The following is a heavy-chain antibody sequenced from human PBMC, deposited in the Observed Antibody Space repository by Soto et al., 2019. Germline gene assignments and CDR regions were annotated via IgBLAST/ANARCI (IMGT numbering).Heavy chain of an antibody. V-gene: IGHV3-23*01. Sequence: EVRLLESGGGLEQPGGSLRLSCTTSGFTFDNFAMSWVRQAPGRGLEWVSAISGGGGGTYYADSVKGRFIISRDNSKNTVYLQVNGLRPDDTAVYYCAKDVHYDSSGGLGHWGQRTLVTVSS. J-gene: IGHJ4*02. CDR2: ISGGGGGT. CDR1: GFTFDNFA. D-gene: IGHD3-22*01. CDR3: AKDVHYDSSGGLGH.